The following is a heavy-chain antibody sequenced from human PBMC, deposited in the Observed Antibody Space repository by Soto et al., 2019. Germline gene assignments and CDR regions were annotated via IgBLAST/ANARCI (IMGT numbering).Heavy chain of an antibody. CDR3: ARTYCAADCPRRDFDY. V-gene: IGHV1-46*01. J-gene: IGHJ4*02. D-gene: IGHD2-21*02. CDR2: INPSGGRT. Sequence: ASVKVSCKASGYTFTSYAMHWVRQAPGQRLEWMGIINPSGGRTSYAQKFQDRVTMTRDTSTSTVYMELSSLRSDDTAVCYCARTYCAADCPRRDFDYWGQGTLVTVSS. CDR1: GYTFTSYA.